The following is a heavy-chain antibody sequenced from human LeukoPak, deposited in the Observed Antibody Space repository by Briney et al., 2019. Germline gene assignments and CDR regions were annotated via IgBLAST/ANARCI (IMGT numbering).Heavy chain of an antibody. CDR1: GDTFNTHW. CDR2: IYPGDSDT. CDR3: ARLGILTGGGFDP. J-gene: IGHJ5*02. Sequence: GESLKISCKVPGDTFNTHWIAWVRQMPGQGLEWMGIIYPGDSDTRYSPSFQGQVTISADKSISTAYLQWSSLKASDTAMYYCARLGILTGGGFDPWGQGTLVTVSS. V-gene: IGHV5-51*01. D-gene: IGHD3-9*01.